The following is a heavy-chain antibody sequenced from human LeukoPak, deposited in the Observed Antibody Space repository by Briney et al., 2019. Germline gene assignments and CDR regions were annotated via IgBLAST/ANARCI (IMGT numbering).Heavy chain of an antibody. CDR2: IFYSGST. Sequence: SETLSLTCTVSGGSISTGNYYWGWIRQPPGKGLEWIGNIFYSGSTYYSPSLKSRVTISLDTSKNQFSLKLSSVTAADTAMYYCARVKRKYQLLKPLHETPSHYFDYWGQGTLVTVSS. CDR1: GGSISTGNYY. J-gene: IGHJ4*02. D-gene: IGHD2-2*01. CDR3: ARVKRKYQLLKPLHETPSHYFDY. V-gene: IGHV4-39*07.